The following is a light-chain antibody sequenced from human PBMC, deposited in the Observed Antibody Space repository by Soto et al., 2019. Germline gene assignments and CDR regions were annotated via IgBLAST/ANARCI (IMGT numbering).Light chain of an antibody. V-gene: IGKV1-5*03. CDR3: QQYSTYSRT. CDR2: NAS. Sequence: DIQMTQSPSTLSASVGDRVTITCRASQSISSWLAWYQQRPGKAPRLLIYNASSLESGVPSRFSGSGSGTEFTLTISSLQPDDFATYYCQQYSTYSRTFGQGTKVEV. CDR1: QSISSW. J-gene: IGKJ1*01.